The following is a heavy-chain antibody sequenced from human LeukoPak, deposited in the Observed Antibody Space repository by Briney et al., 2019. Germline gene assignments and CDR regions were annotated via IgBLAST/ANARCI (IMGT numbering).Heavy chain of an antibody. CDR2: IIPIFGTA. D-gene: IGHD4-17*01. CDR3: ARGDYGDYISDYYYYGMDV. CDR1: GGTFSSYA. J-gene: IGHJ6*04. V-gene: IGHV1-69*06. Sequence: ASVKVSCKASGGTFSSYAISWVRQAPGRGLEWMGGIIPIFGTANYAQKFQGRVTITADKSTSTAYMELSSLRSEDTAVYYCARGDYGDYISDYYYYGMDVWGKGTTVTVSS.